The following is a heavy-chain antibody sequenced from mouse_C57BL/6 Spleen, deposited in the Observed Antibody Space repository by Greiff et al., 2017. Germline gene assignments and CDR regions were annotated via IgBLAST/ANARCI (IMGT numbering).Heavy chain of an antibody. Sequence: QVQLQQPGAELVMPGASVKLSCKASGYTFTSYWMHWVKQRPGQGLEWIGEIDPSDSYTNYNQKFKGKSTLTVDKSSSTAYMQLSSLTSEDSAVYYCARREHDKGFDYWGQGTTLTVSS. J-gene: IGHJ2*01. CDR3: ARREHDKGFDY. V-gene: IGHV1-69*01. D-gene: IGHD2-12*01. CDR1: GYTFTSYW. CDR2: IDPSDSYT.